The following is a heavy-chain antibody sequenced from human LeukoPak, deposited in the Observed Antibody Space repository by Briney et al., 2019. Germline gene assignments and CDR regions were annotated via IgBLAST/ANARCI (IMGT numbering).Heavy chain of an antibody. D-gene: IGHD2-21*01. Sequence: LETLSLTCAVYGEYFSTYYYSWIRQPPGKGLEWIGEINHSGSTNYNPSLKSRLTISVDMSKKQFFLRLSSVTAADTAMYYCARPGLAYCGGDCYSSDGYYFDYWGQGTLVTVSS. CDR3: ARPGLAYCGGDCYSSDGYYFDY. CDR1: GEYFSTYY. J-gene: IGHJ4*02. V-gene: IGHV4-34*01. CDR2: INHSGST.